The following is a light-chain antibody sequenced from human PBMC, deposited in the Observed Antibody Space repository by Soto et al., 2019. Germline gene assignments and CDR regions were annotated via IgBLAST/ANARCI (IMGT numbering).Light chain of an antibody. CDR3: QHCDYLPI. CDR1: HDITSY. Sequence: IQMTQSPSSLSASVGDRLTITCQASHDITSYLNWYQHKPGKAPKLLIYDASILEAGVPPRFSGSGSGTDFTPTISGLQPEDVATYYCQHCDYLPIFGPGTTVDFK. V-gene: IGKV1-33*01. CDR2: DAS. J-gene: IGKJ3*01.